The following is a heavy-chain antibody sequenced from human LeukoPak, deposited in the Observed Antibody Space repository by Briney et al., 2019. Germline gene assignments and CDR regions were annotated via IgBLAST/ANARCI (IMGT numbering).Heavy chain of an antibody. CDR3: AKVPGYSSIFDY. D-gene: IGHD6-13*01. CDR1: GFTFSSYA. J-gene: IGHJ4*02. V-gene: IGHV3-23*01. CDR2: ISSGGDVT. Sequence: GGALILSCAASGFTFSSYAMSWVRQAPGKVLEWVSAISSGGDVTYYADSVKGRFTISRDNSKNTLYLQMNSLRAEDTAVYYCAKVPGYSSIFDYWGQGTLVTVSS.